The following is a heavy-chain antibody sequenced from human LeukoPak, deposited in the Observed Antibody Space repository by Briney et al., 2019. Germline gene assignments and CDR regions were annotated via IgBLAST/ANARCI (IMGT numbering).Heavy chain of an antibody. CDR2: ISGNSGSI. Sequence: GGSLRLSCAASGFTFDDYAMYWVRQAPGKGLEWVSGISGNSGSIGYADSVKGRFTFSRDNAKNSLYLQMNSLRAEDTALYYCAKGGDYYDSSGPHRFDYWGQGTLVTVTS. CDR1: GFTFDDYA. D-gene: IGHD3-22*01. J-gene: IGHJ4*02. CDR3: AKGGDYYDSSGPHRFDY. V-gene: IGHV3-9*01.